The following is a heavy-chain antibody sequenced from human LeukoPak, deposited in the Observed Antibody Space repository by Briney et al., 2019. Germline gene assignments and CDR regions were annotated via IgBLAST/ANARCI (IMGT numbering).Heavy chain of an antibody. V-gene: IGHV3-23*01. J-gene: IGHJ6*02. Sequence: PGGSLRLSCASSGFIFSTYAMSWVRQAPGKGPEWVSSISGGGGSTYYADSVKGRFTISRDNSKNTLYLQMNSLRAEDTAVYYCARDVPETPQDILTGPRGYNYGMDVWGQGTTVTVSS. D-gene: IGHD3-9*01. CDR3: ARDVPETPQDILTGPRGYNYGMDV. CDR2: ISGGGGST. CDR1: GFIFSTYA.